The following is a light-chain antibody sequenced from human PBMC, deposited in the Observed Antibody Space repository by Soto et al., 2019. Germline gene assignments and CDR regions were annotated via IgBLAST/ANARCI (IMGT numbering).Light chain of an antibody. Sequence: PGERATLSCRASQSVATFLAWYQQKPGQAPRLLISDASNRATGIPARFSGSGSGTDFTLTISSLEPEDSAVYYCQQRYSWWTFGQGTKVEVK. CDR1: QSVATF. J-gene: IGKJ1*01. CDR3: QQRYSWWT. CDR2: DAS. V-gene: IGKV3-11*01.